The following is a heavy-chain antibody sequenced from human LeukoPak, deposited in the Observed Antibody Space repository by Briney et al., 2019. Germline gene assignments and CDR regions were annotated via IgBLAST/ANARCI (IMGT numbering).Heavy chain of an antibody. D-gene: IGHD2-15*01. J-gene: IGHJ4*02. CDR1: GFIFSSYG. V-gene: IGHV3-30*02. Sequence: GGSLRLSCAASGFIFSSYGMHWVRQAPGKGLEWAAFIRYDGSEKYYADSVKGRFTISRDNARNTLSVQMNSLRIEDTAVYYCARGNIGSSCDYWGPGTLVTVSS. CDR2: IRYDGSEK. CDR3: ARGNIGSSCDY.